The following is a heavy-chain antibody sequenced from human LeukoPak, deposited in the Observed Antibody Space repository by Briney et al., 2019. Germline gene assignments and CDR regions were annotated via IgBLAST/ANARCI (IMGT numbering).Heavy chain of an antibody. D-gene: IGHD3-22*01. V-gene: IGHV4-59*01. CDR1: GFTFDDYA. CDR2: IYYSGST. CDR3: ARVNYYDTRADP. Sequence: PGGSLRLSCAASGFTFDDYAMHWVRQAPGKGLEWIGYIYYSGSTNYNPSLKSRVTISVDTSKNQFSLKLSSVTAADTAVYYCARVNYYDTRADPWGQGTLVTVSS. J-gene: IGHJ5*02.